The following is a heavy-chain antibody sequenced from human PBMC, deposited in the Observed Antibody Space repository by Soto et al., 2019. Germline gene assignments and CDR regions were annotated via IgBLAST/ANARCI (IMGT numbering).Heavy chain of an antibody. CDR2: ISYDGNRK. J-gene: IGHJ4*02. D-gene: IGHD2-15*01. V-gene: IGHV3-30*03. Sequence: QVQLVESGGGVVQPGRSLRLSCAASGFTFSSYGMHWARQAPGEGLEWVAVISYDGNRKYYADSVKGRFTISRDFYKNTVDLHMNSLRVEATVVYFCARKGYGGRWSLDYWGQGILVTVSS. CDR3: ARKGYGGRWSLDY. CDR1: GFTFSSYG.